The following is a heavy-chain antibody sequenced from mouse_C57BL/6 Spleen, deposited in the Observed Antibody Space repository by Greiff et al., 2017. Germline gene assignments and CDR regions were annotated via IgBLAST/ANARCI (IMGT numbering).Heavy chain of an antibody. V-gene: IGHV1-19*01. CDR3: ARGDWGVAWFAY. J-gene: IGHJ3*01. CDR1: GYTFTDYY. D-gene: IGHD4-1*01. Sequence: EVQLQQSGPVLVKPGASVKMSCKASGYTFTDYYMNWVKQSHGKSLEWIGVINPYNGGTSYNQKFKGKATLTVDKSSSTAYMELSSLTSEDSAVYYCARGDWGVAWFAYWGQGTLVTVSA. CDR2: INPYNGGT.